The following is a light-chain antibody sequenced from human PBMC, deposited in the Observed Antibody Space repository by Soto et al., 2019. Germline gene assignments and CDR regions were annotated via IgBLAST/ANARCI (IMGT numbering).Light chain of an antibody. J-gene: IGKJ1*01. CDR1: QSVSNW. CDR2: DAS. V-gene: IGKV1-5*01. Sequence: DIQMTQSPSTLSASVGDRVTITCRASQSVSNWLAWYQQKPGKAPKLLIYDASSLESGVPSRFSGSGSGTEFTLTIGSPQPDDFATYYCQQYDTYGTFGQGTKV. CDR3: QQYDTYGT.